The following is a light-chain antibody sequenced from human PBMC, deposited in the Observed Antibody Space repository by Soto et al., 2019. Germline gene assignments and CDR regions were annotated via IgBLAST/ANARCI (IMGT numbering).Light chain of an antibody. V-gene: IGLV2-14*01. Sequence: QSVLTQPASVSGSPGQSITISCTGTRRDVGGYKYVSWYQKHPGKAPKVIIFEGSSRPSGVSNRFSGSKSGNTASLTISGLQAEDEADYYCSSYTSTSTLWLFGGGTQLTVL. J-gene: IGLJ7*01. CDR1: RRDVGGYKY. CDR2: EGS. CDR3: SSYTSTSTLWL.